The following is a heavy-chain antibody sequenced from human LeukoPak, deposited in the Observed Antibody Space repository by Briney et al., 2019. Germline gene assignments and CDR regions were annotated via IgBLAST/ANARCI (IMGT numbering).Heavy chain of an antibody. Sequence: SETLSLTCTVSGGSISSGSDYWSWIRQPAGKGLEWIGRIYPSGRTNYNPSLKSRVTISVDTSKNQFSLKLSSVTAADTAVYYCARVGVSSGRYYYMDVWGKGTTVTVSS. CDR1: GGSISSGSDY. CDR3: ARVGVSSGRYYYMDV. V-gene: IGHV4-61*02. CDR2: IYPSGRT. J-gene: IGHJ6*03. D-gene: IGHD5/OR15-5a*01.